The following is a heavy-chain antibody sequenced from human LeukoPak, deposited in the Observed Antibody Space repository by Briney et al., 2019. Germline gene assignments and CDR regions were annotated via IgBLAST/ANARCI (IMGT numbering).Heavy chain of an antibody. D-gene: IGHD6-13*01. CDR1: GGSISSYY. CDR3: ARDRYSSSWD. J-gene: IGHJ4*02. CDR2: IYTSGST. Sequence: SETLSLTCTVSGGSISSYYWSWIRQPAGKGREWIGRIYTSGSTNYNPSLKSRVTISVDKPKDQFSLKLSSVTAADTAVYYCARDRYSSSWDWGQGTLVTVSS. V-gene: IGHV4-4*07.